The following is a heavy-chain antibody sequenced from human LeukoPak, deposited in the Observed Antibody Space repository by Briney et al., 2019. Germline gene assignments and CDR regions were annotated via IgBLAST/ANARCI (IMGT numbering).Heavy chain of an antibody. CDR3: ARNHNYGRYFFDS. J-gene: IGHJ4*02. CDR1: GGPFSGYY. CDR2: INRGGST. D-gene: IGHD3-10*01. V-gene: IGHV4-34*01. Sequence: PSETLSLSCAVYGGPFSGYYLNWIRQPPGKGLEWIGEINRGGSTNYNPSLKSRITISVDTSKNQFSLKLTSVTAADTAVYYCARNHNYGRYFFDSWGQGILVTVSS.